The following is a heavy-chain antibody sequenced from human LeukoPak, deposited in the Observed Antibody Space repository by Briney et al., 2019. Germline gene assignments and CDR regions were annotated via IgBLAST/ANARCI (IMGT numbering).Heavy chain of an antibody. Sequence: GRSLRLSCAASGFTFSSYGMHWVRQAPGKGLEWVAVISYDGSNKYYADSVKGRFTISRDNSKNTLYLQMNSLRAEDTSVYYCAKDPTEGFDYWGQGTLVTVSS. CDR3: AKDPTEGFDY. CDR1: GFTFSSYG. V-gene: IGHV3-30*18. CDR2: ISYDGSNK. D-gene: IGHD4-17*01. J-gene: IGHJ4*02.